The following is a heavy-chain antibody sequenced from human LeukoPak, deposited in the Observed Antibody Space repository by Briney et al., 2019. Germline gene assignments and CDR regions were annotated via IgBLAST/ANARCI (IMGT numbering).Heavy chain of an antibody. J-gene: IGHJ4*02. CDR3: AREDGDYSYYFDY. D-gene: IGHD4-17*01. CDR2: ISYSGST. V-gene: IGHV4-39*02. Sequence: PSETLSLTCTVSGGSISSSIYYWGWIRQPPGKGLEWIGSISYSGSTYYNPSLNSRVTISVDTSKNQLSLKLSSVTAADTAVYYCAREDGDYSYYFDYWGQGTLVTVSP. CDR1: GGSISSSIYY.